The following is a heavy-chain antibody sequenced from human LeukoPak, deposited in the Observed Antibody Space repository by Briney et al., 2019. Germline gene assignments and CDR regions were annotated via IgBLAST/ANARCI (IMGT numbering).Heavy chain of an antibody. D-gene: IGHD2-8*01. CDR3: ARDHGAGANAGFDS. J-gene: IGHJ5*01. CDR1: GFTFSSFG. V-gene: IGHV3-30*03. Sequence: GGSLRLSCAASGFTFSSFGMHWVRQAPGKGLEWVAVTSYDGSNKYYADSVKGRFTISRDNSKNTLSLQMNSLRAEDTAVYYCARDHGAGANAGFDSWGQGTLVTVSS. CDR2: TSYDGSNK.